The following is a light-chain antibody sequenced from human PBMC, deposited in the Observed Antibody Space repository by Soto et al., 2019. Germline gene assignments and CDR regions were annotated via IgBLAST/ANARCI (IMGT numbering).Light chain of an antibody. Sequence: DVQVTQSPSFVSASVGDRVTITCRASQGIGTWLAWYQQKPGKAPRLLIYGATDLQSGVPSRFSGSGLGTHFSLTIFSLQPEDFATYACHQTNSFPITFGQGTLLEI. V-gene: IGKV1D-12*01. CDR2: GAT. CDR1: QGIGTW. CDR3: HQTNSFPIT. J-gene: IGKJ5*01.